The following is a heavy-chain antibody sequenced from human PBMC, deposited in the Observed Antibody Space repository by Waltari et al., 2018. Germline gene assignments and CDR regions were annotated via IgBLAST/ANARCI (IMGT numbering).Heavy chain of an antibody. Sequence: QLQLQESGPGLVKPSETLSLTCRVSGVSITSNRHYWGWIRQPPGQGLEWISTMSYSGATYSSPSLESRVTVSRDTSKNQLSLKLVSVTAADTAVYYCATYIGASVGTAAFDVWGQGTMVTVSS. CDR3: ATYIGASVGTAAFDV. V-gene: IGHV4-39*01. J-gene: IGHJ3*01. CDR1: GVSITSNRHY. D-gene: IGHD5-12*01. CDR2: MSYSGAT.